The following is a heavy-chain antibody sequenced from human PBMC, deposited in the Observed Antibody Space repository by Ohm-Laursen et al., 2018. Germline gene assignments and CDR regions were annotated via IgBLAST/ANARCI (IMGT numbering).Heavy chain of an antibody. CDR3: ARGTLNGLDV. CDR1: GFTFSTYP. D-gene: IGHD3-16*01. J-gene: IGHJ6*02. Sequence: GSLRLSCAASGFTFSTYPMHWVRQGPGKGVVWVSRADSGGSATSYADSVKGRFTISRDNAKNTLYLQMNSLRAEDTAVYYCARGTLNGLDVWGRETRVTVSS. CDR2: ADSGGSAT. V-gene: IGHV3-74*01.